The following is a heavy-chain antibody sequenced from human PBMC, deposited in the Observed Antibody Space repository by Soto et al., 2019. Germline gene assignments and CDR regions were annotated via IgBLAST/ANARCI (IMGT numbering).Heavy chain of an antibody. V-gene: IGHV3-23*01. J-gene: IGHJ4*02. CDR3: AKNTPPPRKYYFDS. CDR1: GFILSGYA. CDR2: ISGSGART. Sequence: PGGSLRLSCAASGFILSGYAMSWVRQTPGKGLEWVSSISGSGARTYYADSVKGRFTISRDNSKNTLYLQMNSLRVDDTAVYYCAKNTPPPRKYYFDSWGQGTLVTVSS.